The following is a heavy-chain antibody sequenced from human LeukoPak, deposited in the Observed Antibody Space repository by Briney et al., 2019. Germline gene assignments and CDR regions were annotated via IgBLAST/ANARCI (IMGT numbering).Heavy chain of an antibody. CDR1: GFTFSSYA. CDR3: EKDDPVGATLGYYFDY. Sequence: PGGSLRLSCAASGFTFSSYAMSWVRQAPGKGLEWVSAISGSGGSTYYADSVKGRFTISRDNSKNTLYLQMNSLRAEDTAVYYCEKDDPVGATLGYYFDYWGQGTLVTVSS. D-gene: IGHD1-26*01. CDR2: ISGSGGST. J-gene: IGHJ4*02. V-gene: IGHV3-23*01.